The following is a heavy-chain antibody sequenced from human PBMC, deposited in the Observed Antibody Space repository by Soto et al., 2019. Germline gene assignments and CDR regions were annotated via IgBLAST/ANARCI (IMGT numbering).Heavy chain of an antibody. D-gene: IGHD4-4*01. Sequence: SETLSLTCTVSGGSISSSNYYWGWIRQPPGKGLEWIGSFYNSGSTNYNPSLKTRVTISVDTSKNQFSLKLSSVTAADTAVYYCVRRPYNNYGGDYWGQGTLVTVSS. CDR2: FYNSGST. CDR3: VRRPYNNYGGDY. J-gene: IGHJ4*02. V-gene: IGHV4-39*01. CDR1: GGSISSSNYY.